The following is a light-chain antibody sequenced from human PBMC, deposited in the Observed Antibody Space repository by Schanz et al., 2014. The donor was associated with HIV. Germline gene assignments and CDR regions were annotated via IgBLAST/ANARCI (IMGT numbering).Light chain of an antibody. J-gene: IGLJ2*01. CDR1: SSDIGSYNY. V-gene: IGLV2-14*01. Sequence: QSALTQPASVSGSPGQSITVSCTGTSSDIGSYNYVSWYQQHPGKAPKLMIYDVSNRPSGVSNRFSGSKSGNTASLTISGLQAEDEADYYCSSFAGNDKMIFGGGTKLTVL. CDR3: SSFAGNDKMI. CDR2: DVS.